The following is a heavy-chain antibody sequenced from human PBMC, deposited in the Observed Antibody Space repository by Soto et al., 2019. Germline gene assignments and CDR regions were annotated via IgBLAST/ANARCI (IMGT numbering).Heavy chain of an antibody. J-gene: IGHJ4*02. Sequence: SETLSLTCTVSGGSISGYYWSWIRQPPGKGLEWIGYIYYSGSSNYNPSLKSRVTISLDTSENQFSLRLRSVTAADTAVYYCARARYDSSGYYYFDYWGQGTLVTVSS. V-gene: IGHV4-59*01. CDR1: GGSISGYY. CDR2: IYYSGSS. CDR3: ARARYDSSGYYYFDY. D-gene: IGHD3-22*01.